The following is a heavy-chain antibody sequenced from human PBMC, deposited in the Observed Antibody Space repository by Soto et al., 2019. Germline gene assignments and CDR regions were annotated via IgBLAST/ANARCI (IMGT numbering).Heavy chain of an antibody. J-gene: IGHJ4*02. V-gene: IGHV1-18*04. CDR1: GYTFTSYG. CDR3: AATAMVTGLFDY. D-gene: IGHD5-18*01. CDR2: ISAYNGNT. Sequence: ASVKVSCKASGYTFTSYGISWVRQAPGQGLEWMGWISAYNGNTNYAQKLQGRVTMTTDTSTSTAYMELRSLRSDDTAVYYCAATAMVTGLFDYWGQGTLVTVSS.